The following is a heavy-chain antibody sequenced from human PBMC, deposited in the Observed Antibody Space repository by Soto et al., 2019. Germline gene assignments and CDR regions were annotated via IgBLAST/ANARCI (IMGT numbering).Heavy chain of an antibody. D-gene: IGHD3-10*01. CDR1: GFTFRNYW. V-gene: IGHV3-74*01. J-gene: IGHJ4*02. Sequence: GGSLRLSCAASGFTFRNYWMHWVRQAPGTGLVWVSRINSDGSGATYADSVRGRFTVSRDNAKNTLFLQMSSLRVEDTAVYYCVRSGDVIDYWGQGTLVTVSS. CDR2: INSDGSGA. CDR3: VRSGDVIDY.